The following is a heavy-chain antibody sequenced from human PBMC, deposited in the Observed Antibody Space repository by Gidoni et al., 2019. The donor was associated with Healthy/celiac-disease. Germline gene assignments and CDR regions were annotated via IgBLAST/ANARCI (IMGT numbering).Heavy chain of an antibody. CDR1: GGSISSYY. CDR3: AVLLDWFDP. V-gene: IGHV4-59*01. CDR2: IYYSGST. Sequence: QVQLQESGPGLVKPSETLSLTCTVPGGSISSYYWSWIRQPPGKGLEWIGYIYYSGSTNYNPSLKSRVTISVDTSKNQFSLKLSSVTAADTAVYYCAVLLDWFDPWGQGTLVTVSS. J-gene: IGHJ5*02. D-gene: IGHD1-1*01.